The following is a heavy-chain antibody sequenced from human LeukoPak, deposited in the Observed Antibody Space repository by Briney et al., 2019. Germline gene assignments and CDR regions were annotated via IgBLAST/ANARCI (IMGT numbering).Heavy chain of an antibody. CDR2: TCYSGST. CDR1: GGSISSYY. D-gene: IGHD3-9*01. J-gene: IGHJ4*02. V-gene: IGHV4-59*01. CDR3: ARVGDYDILTG. Sequence: SETLSLTCTVSGGSISSYYWSWIRQPPGKGLEWIGYTCYSGSTNYNPSLKSRVTISVDTSKNQFSLKLSSVTAADTAVYYCARVGDYDILTGWSQGTLVTVSS.